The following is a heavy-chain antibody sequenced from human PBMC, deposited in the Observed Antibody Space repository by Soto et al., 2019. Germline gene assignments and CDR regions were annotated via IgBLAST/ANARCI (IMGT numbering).Heavy chain of an antibody. CDR3: AMVDVYVTPSPQDV. V-gene: IGHV1-18*01. Sequence: ASVKVYCKASGYTFTRYGIGWARQAPGQGLEWMGWINTYNGNTNYAQNVQGRVTLTTDTSTSTAYMELRSLRSNDTAIYYCAMVDVYVTPSPQDVWGQGTTVTVSS. CDR1: GYTFTRYG. CDR2: INTYNGNT. J-gene: IGHJ6*02. D-gene: IGHD3-16*01.